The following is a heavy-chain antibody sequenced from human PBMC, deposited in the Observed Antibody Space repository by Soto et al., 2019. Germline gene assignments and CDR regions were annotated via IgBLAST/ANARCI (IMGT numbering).Heavy chain of an antibody. CDR1: GGSISSGGYY. CDR3: ARYPSATTVTTEFDY. Sequence: QVQLQESGPGLVKPSQTLSLTCTVSGGSISSGGYYWSWIRQHPGKGLEWIGYINYSGSTYYNPSRKRRVTISVDTSKNQFPLKLSSVTAADTAVYYCARYPSATTVTTEFDYWGQGTLVTVSS. CDR2: INYSGST. J-gene: IGHJ4*02. D-gene: IGHD4-17*01. V-gene: IGHV4-31*03.